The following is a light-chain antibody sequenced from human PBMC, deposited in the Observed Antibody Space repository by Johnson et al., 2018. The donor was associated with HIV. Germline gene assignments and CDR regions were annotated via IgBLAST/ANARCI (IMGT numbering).Light chain of an antibody. CDR1: SSNIGNSY. CDR3: GTWDSSLNGYV. V-gene: IGLV1-51*02. CDR2: ENN. Sequence: QSVLTQPPSVSAAPGQKVTISCSGSSSNIGNSYVSWFQQLPGTAPMLLIYENNKRPSGIPDPFSGSKSGTSATLAITGLQAGDEADYYCGTWDSSLNGYVFATGTKVTVL. J-gene: IGLJ1*01.